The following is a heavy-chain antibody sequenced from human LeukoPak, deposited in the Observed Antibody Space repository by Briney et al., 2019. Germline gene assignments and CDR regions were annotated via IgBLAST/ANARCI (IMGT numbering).Heavy chain of an antibody. CDR1: GYTFTKHG. Sequence: GASVKVSCTTSGYTFTKHGISWVRQAPGQGLEWMGGIIPMPGTINYAQNFQDRVTITTDESTSTAFMELSSLRSEDTAMYYCARTSLIRGFGEGYYFDYWGQGILVTVSS. CDR2: IIPMPGTI. V-gene: IGHV1-69*05. D-gene: IGHD3-10*01. CDR3: ARTSLIRGFGEGYYFDY. J-gene: IGHJ4*02.